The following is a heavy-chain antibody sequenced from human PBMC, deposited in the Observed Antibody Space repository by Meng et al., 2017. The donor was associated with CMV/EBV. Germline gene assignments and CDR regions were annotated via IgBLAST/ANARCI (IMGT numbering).Heavy chain of an antibody. Sequence: GGSLRPSCAASGFTFSIYEMNWVRQVPGKGLEWVSYISSSFSTIYYADSVKGRFTISRDNAKNSLYLQMNSLRAEETAVYYCASRGPYYGDFPYYWGQGTVVTVSS. CDR1: GFTFSIYE. J-gene: IGHJ4*02. V-gene: IGHV3-48*03. CDR2: ISSSFSTI. CDR3: ASRGPYYGDFPYY. D-gene: IGHD4-17*01.